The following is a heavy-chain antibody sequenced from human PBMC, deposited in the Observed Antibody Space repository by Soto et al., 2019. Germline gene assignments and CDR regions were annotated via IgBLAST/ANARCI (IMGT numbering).Heavy chain of an antibody. CDR1: GYSFTSYW. CDR2: IYPGDSDT. D-gene: IGHD1-26*01. Sequence: GESLKISCKGSGYSFTSYWIGWVRQMPGKGLEWMGIIYPGDSDTRYSPSFQGQVTISADKSISTAYLQWSSLKASDTAMYYCAGLAGATFSYYGMDVWGQGTTVTVSS. V-gene: IGHV5-51*01. CDR3: AGLAGATFSYYGMDV. J-gene: IGHJ6*02.